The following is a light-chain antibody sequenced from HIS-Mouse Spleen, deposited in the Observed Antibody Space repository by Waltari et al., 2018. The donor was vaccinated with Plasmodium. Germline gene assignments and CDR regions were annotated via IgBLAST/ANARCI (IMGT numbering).Light chain of an antibody. CDR1: QSVSSN. J-gene: IGKJ3*01. Sequence: ELVMTQSPATLSVSPGERATLSCRARQSVSSNLAWYQQKPGRAPRLLIYGASTRATGIPARFSGSGSGTEFTLTISSLQSEDFAVYYCQQYNNWSFTFGPGTKVDIK. CDR2: GAS. CDR3: QQYNNWSFT. V-gene: IGKV3-15*01.